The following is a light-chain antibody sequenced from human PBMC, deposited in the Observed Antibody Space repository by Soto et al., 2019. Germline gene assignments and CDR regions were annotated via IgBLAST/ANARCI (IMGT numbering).Light chain of an antibody. J-gene: IGLJ1*01. CDR1: SGDVGGYNY. CDR3: CSYAGSYIFYV. V-gene: IGLV2-11*01. Sequence: QSALTQPRSVSGSPGQSVTISCTGTSGDVGGYNYVSWFQQHPGKAPKLMIYDVSKRPSGVPDRFSGSKSVNTASLTISGLQAEDEADYYCCSYAGSYIFYVFGTGTKLTVL. CDR2: DVS.